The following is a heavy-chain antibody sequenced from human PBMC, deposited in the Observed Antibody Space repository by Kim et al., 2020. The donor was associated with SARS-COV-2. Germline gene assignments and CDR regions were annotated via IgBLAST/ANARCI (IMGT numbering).Heavy chain of an antibody. V-gene: IGHV4-59*13. J-gene: IGHJ4*02. CDR2: IYYSGST. Sequence: SETLSLTCTVSGGSISSYYWSWIRQPPGKGLEWIGYIYYSGSTNYNPSLKSRVPISVDTSKNQFSLKLSSVIAADTAVYYCARALVATKYYFDYWGQGTLVTVSS. CDR1: GGSISSYY. CDR3: ARALVATKYYFDY. D-gene: IGHD5-12*01.